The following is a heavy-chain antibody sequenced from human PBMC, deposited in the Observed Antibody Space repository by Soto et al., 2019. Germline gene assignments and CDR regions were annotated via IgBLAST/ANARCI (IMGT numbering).Heavy chain of an antibody. V-gene: IGHV4-59*01. CDR1: GGSMNNYY. CDR2: ISYMGTT. Sequence: PSETLSLTCTVSGGSMNNYYWSWVRQAPGKGLQYIGYISYMGTTNYNPSLKSRVTISVDTSKNQFSLKLTSVTAADTALYYCKKSAGGYVNSGYYEGEYDSWGRGTLVTVSS. CDR3: KKSAGGYVNSGYYEGEYDS. J-gene: IGHJ4*02. D-gene: IGHD3-22*01.